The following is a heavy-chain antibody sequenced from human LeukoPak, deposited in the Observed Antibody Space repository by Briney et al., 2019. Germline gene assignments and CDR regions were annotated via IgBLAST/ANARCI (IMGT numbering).Heavy chain of an antibody. Sequence: GGSLRLPCAASGFTFSSYAMSWVRQAPGKGLEWVSAISGSGGSTYYADSVKGRFTTSRDNSKNTLYPQMNSLRAEDTAVYYCEAGWYEGADYWGQGTLVTVSS. J-gene: IGHJ4*02. V-gene: IGHV3-23*01. D-gene: IGHD6-19*01. CDR3: EAGWYEGADY. CDR2: ISGSGGST. CDR1: GFTFSSYA.